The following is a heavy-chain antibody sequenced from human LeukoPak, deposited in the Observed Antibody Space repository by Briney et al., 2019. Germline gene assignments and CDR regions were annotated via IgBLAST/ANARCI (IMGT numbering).Heavy chain of an antibody. CDR1: GFTFSSYS. V-gene: IGHV3-21*01. D-gene: IGHD6-6*01. CDR2: ISSSSSYI. Sequence: GGSLRLSCAASGFTFSSYSMNWVRQAPGRGLEWVSSISSSSSYIYYADSVKGRFTISRDNAKNPLYLQMNSLRAEATAVYYCARDSARPAESAFDPWGQGTLVTVSS. CDR3: ARDSARPAESAFDP. J-gene: IGHJ5*02.